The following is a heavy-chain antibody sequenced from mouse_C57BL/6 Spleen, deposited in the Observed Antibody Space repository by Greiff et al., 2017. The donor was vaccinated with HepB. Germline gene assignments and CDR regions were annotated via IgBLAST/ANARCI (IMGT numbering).Heavy chain of an antibody. J-gene: IGHJ2*01. CDR1: GFTFSNYW. Sequence: EVQVVESGGGLVQPGGSMKLSCVASGFTFSNYWMNWVRQSPEKGLEWVAQIRLKSDNYATHYAESVKGRFTISREDSKSSVYLQMNNLRAEDTGIYYCTERHYWGQGTTLTVSS. CDR2: IRLKSDNYAT. V-gene: IGHV6-3*01. CDR3: TERHY.